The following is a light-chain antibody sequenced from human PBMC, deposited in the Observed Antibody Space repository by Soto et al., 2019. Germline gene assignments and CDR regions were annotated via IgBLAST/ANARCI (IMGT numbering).Light chain of an antibody. J-gene: IGKJ1*01. CDR2: AAS. CDR1: QSIGTS. V-gene: IGKV1-39*01. CDR3: QQRYIMRS. Sequence: EIQMTQSPSSLSASVGDRVTITCRASQSIGTSLNWYQQKPGKAPKALIYAASSLESGVSSRFSGSGSETDFTLTISSLQPEDFATYYCQQRYIMRSFGQGTTVEIK.